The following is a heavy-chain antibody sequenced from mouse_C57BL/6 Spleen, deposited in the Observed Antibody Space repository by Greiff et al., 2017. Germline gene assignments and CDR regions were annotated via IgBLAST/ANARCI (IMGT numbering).Heavy chain of an antibody. Sequence: QVQLQQPGTELVKPGASVKLSCKASGYTFTSYWIHWVKQRPGQGLEWIGNINPSNGGTNYNEKFKSKATLTVDKSSSTAYMQLSSLTSEDSAVYYCARSLYYDYDAFAYWGQGTLVTVSA. D-gene: IGHD2-4*01. V-gene: IGHV1-53*01. CDR3: ARSLYYDYDAFAY. J-gene: IGHJ3*01. CDR1: GYTFTSYW. CDR2: INPSNGGT.